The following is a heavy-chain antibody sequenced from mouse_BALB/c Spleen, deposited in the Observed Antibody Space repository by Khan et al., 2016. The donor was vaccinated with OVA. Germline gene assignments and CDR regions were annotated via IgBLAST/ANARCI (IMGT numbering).Heavy chain of an antibody. CDR3: TMHGSSYDAMDF. J-gene: IGHJ4*01. Sequence: QVQLQQPGTELVRPGASVKLSCKASGYTFTSYWINWVKQRPGQGLEWIGNIYPSDSYTDYNQKFKDKATLTVDNSSSTAYLQLSSPTSEDSAVYYCTMHGSSYDAMDFWGQGTSVTVSS. CDR1: GYTFTSYW. D-gene: IGHD1-1*01. V-gene: IGHV1-69*02. CDR2: IYPSDSYT.